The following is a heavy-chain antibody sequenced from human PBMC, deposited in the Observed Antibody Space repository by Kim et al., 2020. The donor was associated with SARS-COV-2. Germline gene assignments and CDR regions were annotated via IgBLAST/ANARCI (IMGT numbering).Heavy chain of an antibody. CDR3: AKGGSGCHYYYYGMDV. V-gene: IGHV3-9*01. Sequence: VTGRFTSSRDTAKNSLYLQMNSLRAEDTALYYCAKGGSGCHYYYYGMDVWGQGTTVTVSS. J-gene: IGHJ6*02. D-gene: IGHD6-19*01.